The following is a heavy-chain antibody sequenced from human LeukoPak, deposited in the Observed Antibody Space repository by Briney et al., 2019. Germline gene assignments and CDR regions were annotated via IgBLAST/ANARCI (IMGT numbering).Heavy chain of an antibody. CDR2: INSNSGDT. D-gene: IGHD3-3*01. Sequence: ASVKVSCKTSGYTRTDYYIHWVPQAPGQGLEWMGWINSNSGDTTYAQTFQGRVTVTGDTSISTFYMNLIGLRSDDTALYYCASGRSGGYGLDVWDQGTTVTVSS. J-gene: IGHJ6*02. V-gene: IGHV1-2*02. CDR1: GYTRTDYY. CDR3: ASGRSGGYGLDV.